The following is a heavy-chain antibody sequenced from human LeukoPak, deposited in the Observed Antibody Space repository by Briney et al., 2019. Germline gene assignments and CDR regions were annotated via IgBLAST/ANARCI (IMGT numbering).Heavy chain of an antibody. CDR2: INSDGSST. Sequence: GGSLRLSCAASGFTFSNYWMHWVRQAPGKGLVWVSRINSDGSSTSYADSVKGRFTISRDNARNSVYLQMNSLRAEDTAVYYCARGGTRGYSPSDYWGQGTLVTVSS. CDR1: GFTFSNYW. J-gene: IGHJ4*02. V-gene: IGHV3-74*01. D-gene: IGHD5-18*01. CDR3: ARGGTRGYSPSDY.